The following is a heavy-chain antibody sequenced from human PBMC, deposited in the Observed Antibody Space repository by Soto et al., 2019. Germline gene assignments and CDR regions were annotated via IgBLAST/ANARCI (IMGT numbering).Heavy chain of an antibody. Sequence: QLVQSGPEVKKPGASVKVSCKASHYTFTSYAVSWVRQAPGQGLEWMGWISSQTGNTVYAQKFLGRVTLTTDTSTSTAFMELRSLQSDVTAIYYCARDRHFQTSDRVDYWGQGTRVTVSS. J-gene: IGHJ4*02. V-gene: IGHV1-18*01. CDR2: ISSQTGNT. CDR3: ARDRHFQTSDRVDY. D-gene: IGHD3-3*02. CDR1: HYTFTSYA.